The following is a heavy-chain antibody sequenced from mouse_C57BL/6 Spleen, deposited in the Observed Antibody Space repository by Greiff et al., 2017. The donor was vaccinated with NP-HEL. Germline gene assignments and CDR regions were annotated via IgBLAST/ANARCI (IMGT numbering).Heavy chain of an antibody. Sequence: EVKLVASGGGLVKPGGSLKLSCAASGFTFSDYGMHWVRQAPEKGLEWVAYISSGRSTIYYADTVKGRFTISRDNAKNTLFLQMTSLRSEDTAMYYCARAGRGAMDYWGQGTSVTVSS. J-gene: IGHJ4*01. CDR3: ARAGRGAMDY. D-gene: IGHD3-3*01. V-gene: IGHV5-17*01. CDR1: GFTFSDYG. CDR2: ISSGRSTI.